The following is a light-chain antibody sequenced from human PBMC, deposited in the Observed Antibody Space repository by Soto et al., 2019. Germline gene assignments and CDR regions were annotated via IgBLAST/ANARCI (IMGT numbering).Light chain of an antibody. Sequence: QSALAQPRSVSGSPGQLLTISRTGTSSDVDDYRYVSWYQQYPGKAPKLVIYDGTKRPSGVPDRFSGSNSGNTASLTISGLQAEDEADYYCCSYVTTPEIFGTGTKVTVL. V-gene: IGLV2-11*01. CDR2: DGT. CDR3: CSYVTTPEI. CDR1: SSDVDDYRY. J-gene: IGLJ1*01.